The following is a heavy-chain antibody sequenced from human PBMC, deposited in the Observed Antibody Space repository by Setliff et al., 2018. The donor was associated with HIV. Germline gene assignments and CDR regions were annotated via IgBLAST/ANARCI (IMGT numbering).Heavy chain of an antibody. V-gene: IGHV4-34*01. J-gene: IGHJ4*02. Sequence: PSETLSLTCAVFGGSFTDIGGSFTDYYWIWIRQPPGKGLEWIGEINHSGSTHYNPSLKSRFTISVDTSKNQFSLKLSSVTAADTAVYYCARQPRWLQFPRYFDYWGQGTLVTV. CDR3: ARQPRWLQFPRYFDY. CDR2: INHSGST. D-gene: IGHD5-12*01. CDR1: GGSFTDIGGSFTDYY.